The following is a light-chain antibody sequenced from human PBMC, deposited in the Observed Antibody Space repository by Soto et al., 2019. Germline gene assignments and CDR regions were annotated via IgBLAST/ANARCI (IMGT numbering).Light chain of an antibody. Sequence: DIQMTQSPSTLSASVGDRVTIICRASQSISTWLAWYQQKPGKAPKLLIYKASSLEGGVPSRFSGSGSGTEFNITVSSLRPDDFACYYGQQFNTYPLTFGGGTTVEIK. V-gene: IGKV1-5*03. CDR2: KAS. CDR1: QSISTW. J-gene: IGKJ4*01. CDR3: QQFNTYPLT.